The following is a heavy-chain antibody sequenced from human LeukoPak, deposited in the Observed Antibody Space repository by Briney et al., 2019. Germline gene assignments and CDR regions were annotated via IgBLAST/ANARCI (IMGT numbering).Heavy chain of an antibody. D-gene: IGHD1-1*01. V-gene: IGHV3-74*03. J-gene: IGHJ4*02. CDR1: GFTFSGHW. CDR3: VRDETLWTLDW. CDR2: INEHGTDS. Sequence: PGGSLRLSCTASGFTFSGHWIHWVRQAPGMGLVWVSRINEHGTDSMYAESVKGRFTISRDNAKSTVYLQMNSLRAEDTAVYYCVRDETLWTLDWWGQGTLVSVSS.